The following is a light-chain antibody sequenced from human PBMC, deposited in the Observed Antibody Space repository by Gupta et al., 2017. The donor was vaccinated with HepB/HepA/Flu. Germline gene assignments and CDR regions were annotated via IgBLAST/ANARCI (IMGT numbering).Light chain of an antibody. V-gene: IGLV2-14*03. Sequence: QSALTQPASVSGSPGQSITISCTGTSNDIGDYNYVSWYQQHPGKAPKLMIYDVSHRPSGISNRFSGSKSGNRASLTISGLQPEDEADYYCSSYTTSATPVAFGGGTKLTVL. CDR2: DVS. J-gene: IGLJ2*01. CDR1: SNDIGDYNY. CDR3: SSYTTSATPVA.